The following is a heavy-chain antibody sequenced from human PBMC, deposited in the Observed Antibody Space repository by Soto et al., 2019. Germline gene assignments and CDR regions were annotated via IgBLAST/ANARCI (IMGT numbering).Heavy chain of an antibody. J-gene: IGHJ6*01. Sequence: GPGPTLVNPTPTLPLTCTFSGFSLSTSGMCVSWIRQPPGKALEWLALVDWDDDKYYSTSLKTRLTISKDTSKRQVGLTMTNMNPGATATYCCSLIAGDSSSPTIHYG. V-gene: IGHV2-70*01. CDR3: SLIAGDSSSPTIHYG. CDR2: VDWDDDK. D-gene: IGHD3-22*01. CDR1: GFSLSTSGMC.